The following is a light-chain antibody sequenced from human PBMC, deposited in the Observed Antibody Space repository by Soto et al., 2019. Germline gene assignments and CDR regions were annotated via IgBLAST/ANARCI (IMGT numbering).Light chain of an antibody. CDR3: QQYKDWPPYT. Sequence: EILMTQSQATLSFSPGERATLSCRASQSISSNVAWYQQKPGQAPRLLIYGASTRATSVPARFSGGGSGTEFTLTISSLQSEDFAVYFCQQYKDWPPYTFGQGTKLEIK. CDR2: GAS. J-gene: IGKJ2*01. CDR1: QSISSN. V-gene: IGKV3-15*01.